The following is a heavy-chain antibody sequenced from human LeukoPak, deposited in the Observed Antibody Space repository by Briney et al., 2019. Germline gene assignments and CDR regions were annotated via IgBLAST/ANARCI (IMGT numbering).Heavy chain of an antibody. CDR2: IYYSGNT. Sequence: SETLSLTCTVSGGSISNYYWGWIRQPPGKGLEWIESIYYSGNTYYNPSLKSRVTISVDTSKNQFSLKLSSVTAADTAVYYCARDGVIVGATGTFDLWGQGTAVTVSS. CDR1: GGSISNYY. J-gene: IGHJ3*01. CDR3: ARDGVIVGATGTFDL. D-gene: IGHD1-26*01. V-gene: IGHV4-59*01.